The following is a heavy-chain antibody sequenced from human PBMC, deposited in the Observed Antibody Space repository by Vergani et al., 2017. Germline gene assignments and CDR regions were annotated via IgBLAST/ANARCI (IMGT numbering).Heavy chain of an antibody. V-gene: IGHV1-69*12. Sequence: QVQLVQSGAEVKKPGSSVKVSCKASGGTFSSYAISWVRQAPGQGLEWMGGIITIFGTANYAQKFQGRVTITADESTSTAYMELSSLRSEDTAVYYCASNWHIVVVPAAIRAPDPSYYYYYMDVWGKGTTVTVS. CDR2: IITIFGTA. D-gene: IGHD2-2*02. J-gene: IGHJ6*03. CDR3: ASNWHIVVVPAAIRAPDPSYYYYYMDV. CDR1: GGTFSSYA.